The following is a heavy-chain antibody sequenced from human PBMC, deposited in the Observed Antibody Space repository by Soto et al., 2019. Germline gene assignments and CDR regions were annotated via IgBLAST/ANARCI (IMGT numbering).Heavy chain of an antibody. CDR2: IYYSGST. CDR1: GGSISSYY. J-gene: IGHJ4*02. CDR3: ASGSYYLHYDY. V-gene: IGHV4-59*01. Sequence: SETLSLTCTVSGGSISSYYWSWIRQPPGKGLEWIGYIYYSGSTNYNPSLKSRVTISVDTSKNQFSLKLSSVTAADTAVYYCASGSYYLHYDYWGQGTLVTVSS. D-gene: IGHD1-26*01.